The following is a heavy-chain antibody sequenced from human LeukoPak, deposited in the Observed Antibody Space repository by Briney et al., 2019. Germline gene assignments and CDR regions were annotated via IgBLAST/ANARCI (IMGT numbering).Heavy chain of an antibody. V-gene: IGHV1-18*01. CDR1: GYTFTSYG. D-gene: IGHD3-3*01. CDR2: ISAYNGNT. CDR3: ARDPREYYDFWSGYSALYGMDV. Sequence: ASVKVSCKASGYTFTSYGISWVRQAPGQGLEWMGWISAYNGNTNYAQKLQGRVTMTRDTSTSTVYMELSSLRSEDTAVYYCARDPREYYDFWSGYSALYGMDVWGQGTTVTVSS. J-gene: IGHJ6*02.